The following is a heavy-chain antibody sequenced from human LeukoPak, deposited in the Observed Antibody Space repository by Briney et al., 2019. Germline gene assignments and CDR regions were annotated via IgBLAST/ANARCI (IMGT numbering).Heavy chain of an antibody. V-gene: IGHV3-11*04. J-gene: IGHJ6*02. CDR1: GFTLSDYY. CDR3: VKDLGYCSSTSCYGPYYYYGMDV. Sequence: GGSLRLSCAASGFTLSDYYMSWIRQAPGKGLEWVSYIGSSGSTIYYADSVKGRFTISRDNSKNTLYLQMSSLRAEDTAVYYCVKDLGYCSSTSCYGPYYYYGMDVWGQGTTVTVSS. CDR2: IGSSGSTI. D-gene: IGHD2-2*01.